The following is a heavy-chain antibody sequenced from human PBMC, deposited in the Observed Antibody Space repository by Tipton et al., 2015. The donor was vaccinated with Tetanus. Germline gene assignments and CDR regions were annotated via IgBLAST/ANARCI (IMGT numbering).Heavy chain of an antibody. J-gene: IGHJ4*02. D-gene: IGHD6-13*01. CDR3: AKEGHSSPTTPYIDY. V-gene: IGHV3-23*01. CDR1: GFTFSSYA. CDR2: ISGSGDTT. Sequence: SLRLSCAASGFTFSSYAMTWVRQAPGKGLEWVSAISGSGDTTYYPDSVKGRFAISRDNSKNTLYLQMNSLRGEDAAVYYCAKEGHSSPTTPYIDYWGQGTLVTVSS.